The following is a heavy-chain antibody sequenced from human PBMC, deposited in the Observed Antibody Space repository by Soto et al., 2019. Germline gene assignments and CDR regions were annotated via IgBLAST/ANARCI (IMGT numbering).Heavy chain of an antibody. Sequence: ASVKGSCKASGYTFTSYYMHWVRQAPGQGLEWMGIINPSGGSTSYAQKFQGRVTMTRDTSTSTVYMELSSLRSEDTAVYYCARDYCSGGSCYPNWFDPWGQGTLVTVSS. V-gene: IGHV1-46*01. D-gene: IGHD2-15*01. CDR3: ARDYCSGGSCYPNWFDP. CDR1: GYTFTSYY. CDR2: INPSGGST. J-gene: IGHJ5*02.